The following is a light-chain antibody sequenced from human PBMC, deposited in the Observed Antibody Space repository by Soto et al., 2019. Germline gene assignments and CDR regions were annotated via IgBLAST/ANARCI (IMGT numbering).Light chain of an antibody. Sequence: QSALTQPPSASGSPGQSVTISCTGTSSDVGGYNYVSWYQQHPGKVPKLMVYEVNKRPSGVPDRFSGSKSGNTAPLTVSGLQAEDEDDYYCTSYAGGNNVFGTGTKVTVL. J-gene: IGLJ1*01. CDR2: EVN. CDR1: SSDVGGYNY. V-gene: IGLV2-8*01. CDR3: TSYAGGNNV.